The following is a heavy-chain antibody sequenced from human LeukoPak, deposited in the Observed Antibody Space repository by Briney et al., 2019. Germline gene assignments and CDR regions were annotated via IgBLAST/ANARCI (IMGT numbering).Heavy chain of an antibody. D-gene: IGHD6-6*01. CDR1: GGSISPYY. CDR3: ARTAARRFDY. CDR2: IYYSGTT. V-gene: IGHV4-59*01. J-gene: IGHJ4*02. Sequence: SETLSLTCAVSGGSISPYYWSWIRQPPGKGLEWIGYIYYSGTTNYNPSLKSRVTISVDTSKNQFSLKLNSVTAADTAVYYCARTAARRFDYWGQGTLVTVSS.